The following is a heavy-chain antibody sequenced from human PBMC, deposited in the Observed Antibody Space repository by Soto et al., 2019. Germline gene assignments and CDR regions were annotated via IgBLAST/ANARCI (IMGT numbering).Heavy chain of an antibody. CDR3: VKQSTPLAAAGTFDY. CDR1: GFTVSRNY. V-gene: IGHV3-53*05. J-gene: IGHJ4*02. Sequence: GGSLRLSCAASGFTVSRNYMSWVRQAPGKGLEWVSVIYSGGSTYYADSVKGRFTISRDNSKNTLYLQMSSLRAEDTAVYYCVKQSTPLAAAGTFDYWGQRTLVTVSS. D-gene: IGHD6-13*01. CDR2: IYSGGST.